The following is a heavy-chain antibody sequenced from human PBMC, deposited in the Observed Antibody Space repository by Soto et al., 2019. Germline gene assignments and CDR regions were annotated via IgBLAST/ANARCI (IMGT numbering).Heavy chain of an antibody. V-gene: IGHV3-30*18. J-gene: IGHJ4*02. Sequence: GGSLRLSCAASGFTFSNYAMHWVRQTPGKGLEWVAVISFDEQIKNYTDSVKGRFTISRDNSKNTLYLQMNTLRAEDTAVYYCVKEPFSYCRGDCYVYFDDWGQGTLVTVSS. D-gene: IGHD2-21*02. CDR1: GFTFSNYA. CDR2: ISFDEQIK. CDR3: VKEPFSYCRGDCYVYFDD.